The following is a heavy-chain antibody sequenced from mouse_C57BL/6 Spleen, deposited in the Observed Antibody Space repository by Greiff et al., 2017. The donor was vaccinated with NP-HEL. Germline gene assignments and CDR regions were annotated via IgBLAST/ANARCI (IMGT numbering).Heavy chain of an antibody. CDR3: ASANYGSFAY. Sequence: EVQLQQSGPGMVKPSQSLSLTCTVPGYSITSGYDWHWIRHFPGNKLEWMGYISYSGSTNYNPSLKSRISITHDTSKNHFFLKLNSVTTEDTATYYCASANYGSFAYWGQGTLVTVSA. V-gene: IGHV3-1*01. D-gene: IGHD1-1*01. CDR1: GYSITSGYD. J-gene: IGHJ3*01. CDR2: ISYSGST.